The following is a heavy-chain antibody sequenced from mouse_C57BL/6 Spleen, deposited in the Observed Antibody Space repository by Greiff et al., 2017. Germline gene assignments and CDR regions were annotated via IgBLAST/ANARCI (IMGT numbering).Heavy chain of an antibody. CDR2: FYPGSGSI. CDR1: GYTFTEYT. V-gene: IGHV1-62-2*01. J-gene: IGHJ3*01. D-gene: IGHD2-2*01. Sequence: VKVVESGAELVKPGASVKLSCKASGYTFTEYTIHWVKQRSGQGLEWIGWFYPGSGSIKYNEKFKDKATLTADKSSSTVYMELSSLTSEDSAVYFCARHEDYGYDGAWFAYWGQGTLVTVSA. CDR3: ARHEDYGYDGAWFAY.